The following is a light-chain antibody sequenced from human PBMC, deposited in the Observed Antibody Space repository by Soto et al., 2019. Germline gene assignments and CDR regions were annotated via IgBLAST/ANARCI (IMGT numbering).Light chain of an antibody. J-gene: IGKJ5*01. Sequence: IVLTQSPAPLSVSPGERAILSCRASQSVSSNLAWYQQKPGQAPTLLIYGASTRATGFPARFSGSGSGTEVTITISSLQPEDCEVYNCQQYNNWPITFGQGTRLDNK. V-gene: IGKV3-15*01. CDR3: QQYNNWPIT. CDR1: QSVSSN. CDR2: GAS.